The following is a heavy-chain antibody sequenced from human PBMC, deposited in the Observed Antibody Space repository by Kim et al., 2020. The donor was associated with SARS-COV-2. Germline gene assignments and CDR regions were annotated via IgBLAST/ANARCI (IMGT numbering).Heavy chain of an antibody. J-gene: IGHJ4*02. CDR1: GIPFNSYP. Sequence: GGSLRLSCAVSGIPFNSYPMHWVRQAPGKGLEWVAVISEDGRNKFYADSVKGRFTISRDNSKNTLYLQVDSLRPDDTAVYYCSTDSPFQEYWGQGTLVTV. CDR2: ISEDGRNK. V-gene: IGHV3-30*04. CDR3: STDSPFQEY.